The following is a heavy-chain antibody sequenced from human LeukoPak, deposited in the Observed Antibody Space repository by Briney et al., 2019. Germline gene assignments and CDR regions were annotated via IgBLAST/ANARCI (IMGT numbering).Heavy chain of an antibody. J-gene: IGHJ5*02. D-gene: IGHD3-22*01. CDR1: GGTFSNYA. Sequence: SVKVSCKASGGTFSNYAISWVRQAPGQGLEWMGGIIPILGTANYAPKFQDRVTISMDESTSTSFMELRSLRSEDTAVYYCANGNYYDRSGNHHRIYNWFDPWGQGTLATVSS. V-gene: IGHV1-69*05. CDR2: IIPILGTA. CDR3: ANGNYYDRSGNHHRIYNWFDP.